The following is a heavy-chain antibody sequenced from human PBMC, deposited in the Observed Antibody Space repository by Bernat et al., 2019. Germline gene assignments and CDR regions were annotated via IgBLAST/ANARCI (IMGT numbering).Heavy chain of an antibody. Sequence: EVQLLESGGGLVQPGGSLRLSCAASGFTFSSYAMSWVRQAPRKGLEWVSAISGSGGSTYYADSVKGRFTIARDNSKNTLYLQMNSLRAEDTAVYYCAKDPWEDYGYYPFDYWGQGTLVTVSS. CDR1: GFTFSSYA. V-gene: IGHV3-23*01. D-gene: IGHD4-17*01. J-gene: IGHJ4*02. CDR2: ISGSGGST. CDR3: AKDPWEDYGYYPFDY.